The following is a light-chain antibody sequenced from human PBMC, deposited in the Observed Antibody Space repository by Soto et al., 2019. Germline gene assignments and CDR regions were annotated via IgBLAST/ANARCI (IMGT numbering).Light chain of an antibody. CDR2: DAS. J-gene: IGKJ1*01. Sequence: AIQMTQSPSSLSASVGDRVTITYRASQGIRDALGWYQPKPGKAPKLLIYDASSLQSGVPSRLSGSGSGTEFTLTIRSLQPDDFATYYCQQYNHYWTFGQGTKVDIK. V-gene: IGKV1-6*01. CDR3: QQYNHYWT. CDR1: QGIRDA.